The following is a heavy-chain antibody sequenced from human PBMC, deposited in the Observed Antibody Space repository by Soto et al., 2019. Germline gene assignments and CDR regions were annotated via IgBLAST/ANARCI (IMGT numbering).Heavy chain of an antibody. CDR3: ARGPHVLRYFDWSPGDGMDV. Sequence: GASVKVSCKASGYTFTCYYMHWVRQAPGQGLEWMGWINPNSGGTNYAQKFQGWVTMTRDTSISTAYMELSRLRSDDTAVYYCARGPHVLRYFDWSPGDGMDVWGQETTVTVSS. V-gene: IGHV1-2*04. CDR1: GYTFTCYY. D-gene: IGHD3-9*01. CDR2: INPNSGGT. J-gene: IGHJ6*02.